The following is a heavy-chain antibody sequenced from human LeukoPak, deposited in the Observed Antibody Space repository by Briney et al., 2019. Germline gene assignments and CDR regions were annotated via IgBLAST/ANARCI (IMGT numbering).Heavy chain of an antibody. J-gene: IGHJ3*02. CDR3: AKDTGYCSSTGCTRDAFEI. CDR1: GLTIDNYG. Sequence: GGSLRLSCAASGLTIDNYGMYWVRQAPGEGLEWVATIWYDGTNENYGDSVKGRFTISRDNSKNTLYLQMSSLRVEDTAVYYCAKDTGYCSSTGCTRDAFEIWGQGTMVTVSS. D-gene: IGHD2-2*03. CDR2: IWYDGTNE. V-gene: IGHV3-33*06.